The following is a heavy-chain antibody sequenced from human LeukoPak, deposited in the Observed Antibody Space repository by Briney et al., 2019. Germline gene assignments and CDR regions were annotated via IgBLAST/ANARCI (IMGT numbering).Heavy chain of an antibody. CDR3: AKDRSIAAAEAN. J-gene: IGHJ4*02. CDR2: ISSSSSYI. D-gene: IGHD6-13*01. V-gene: IGHV3-21*04. CDR1: GFTFSSYS. Sequence: GGSLRLSCAASGFTFSSYSMNWVRQAPGKGLEWVSSISSSSSYIYYADSVKGRFTISRDNAKNSLYLQMNSLRAEDTAVYYCAKDRSIAAAEANWGQGTLVTVSS.